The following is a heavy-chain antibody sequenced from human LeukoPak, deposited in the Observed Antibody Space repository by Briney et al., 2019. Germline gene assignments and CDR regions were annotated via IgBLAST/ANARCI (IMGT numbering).Heavy chain of an antibody. CDR1: GGSFTDYF. CDR2: INDYTGNT. V-gene: IGHV4-34*01. D-gene: IGHD3-22*01. CDR3: ARGRIAKIVVVHSFHYGMDV. J-gene: IGHJ6*02. Sequence: SETLSLTCDVFGGSFTDYFWTWIRQSPGKGLEGIGEINDYTGNTNYNPSLNRRVSISLEKSKNQFSLELRSVTAADTAVYYCARGRIAKIVVVHSFHYGMDVWGQGTTVTVSS.